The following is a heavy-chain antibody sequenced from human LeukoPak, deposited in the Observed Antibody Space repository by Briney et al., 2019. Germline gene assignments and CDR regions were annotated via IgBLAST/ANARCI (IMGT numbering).Heavy chain of an antibody. CDR3: ARGGVLEPYGAFDI. CDR1: EFSVGSNY. D-gene: IGHD1-1*01. CDR2: INWNGGST. Sequence: GGSLRLSCAASEFSVGSNYMTWVRQAPGKGLEWVSGINWNGGSTGYADSVKGRFTISRDNAKNSLFLQMNSLRVEDTAVYYCARGGVLEPYGAFDIWGQGTMVTVS. V-gene: IGHV3-20*04. J-gene: IGHJ3*02.